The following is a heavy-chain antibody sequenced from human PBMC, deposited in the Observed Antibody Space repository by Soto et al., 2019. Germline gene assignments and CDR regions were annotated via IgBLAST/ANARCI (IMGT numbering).Heavy chain of an antibody. CDR3: ARPLNYVWGSYRYTNSYYYGMD. CDR1: GYTFTSYD. Sequence: GGPVKVSCKASGYTFTSYDINWVRQATGQGLEWMGWMNPNSGNTGYAQKFQGRVTMTRNTSISTAYMELSSLRSEDTAVYYCARPLNYVWGSYRYTNSYYYGMD. V-gene: IGHV1-8*01. D-gene: IGHD3-16*02. J-gene: IGHJ6*01. CDR2: MNPNSGNT.